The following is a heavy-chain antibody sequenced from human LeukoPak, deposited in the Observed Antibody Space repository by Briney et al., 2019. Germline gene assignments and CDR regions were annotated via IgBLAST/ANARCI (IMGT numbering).Heavy chain of an antibody. J-gene: IGHJ4*02. CDR3: ARDAGYSYGNGLRGFDY. CDR2: ISYDGSNK. Sequence: GGSLRLSCAASGFTFSSYAMHWVRQAPGKGPERVAVISYDGSNKYYADSVKGRFTISRDNSKNTLYLQMNSLRAEDTAVYYCARDAGYSYGNGLRGFDYWGQGTLVTVSS. CDR1: GFTFSSYA. V-gene: IGHV3-30-3*01. D-gene: IGHD5-18*01.